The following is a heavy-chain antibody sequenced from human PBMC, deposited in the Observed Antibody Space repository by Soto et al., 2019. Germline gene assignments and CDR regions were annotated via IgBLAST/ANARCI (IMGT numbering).Heavy chain of an antibody. CDR3: ARDGQFQLNPVFVTSGGDV. CDR1: GFTFSSYG. Sequence: QVQLVESGGGVVQPGRSLRLSCAASGFTFSSYGMHWVRQAPGKGLEWVAVIWYDGSNKYYADSVKGRFTISRDNSKNTLYLQMNSLRDEDTAVYYCARDGQFQLNPVFVTSGGDVWGQGTLVTVSS. D-gene: IGHD2-21*02. J-gene: IGHJ4*02. V-gene: IGHV3-33*01. CDR2: IWYDGSNK.